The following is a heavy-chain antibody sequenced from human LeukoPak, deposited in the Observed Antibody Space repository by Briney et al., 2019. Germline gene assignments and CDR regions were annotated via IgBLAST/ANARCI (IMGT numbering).Heavy chain of an antibody. CDR1: GYTFTGYY. CDR3: ARGYCSGGSCQSPFDY. V-gene: IGHV1-2*02. D-gene: IGHD2-15*01. CDR2: INPNSGGT. Sequence: ASVKVSCKASGYTFTGYYMHWVRQAPGQGLEWMGWINPNSGGTNYAQKFQGRVTMTRDTSISTAYMELSRLRSDDTAVYYCARGYCSGGSCQSPFDYWGQGTLVTVSS. J-gene: IGHJ4*02.